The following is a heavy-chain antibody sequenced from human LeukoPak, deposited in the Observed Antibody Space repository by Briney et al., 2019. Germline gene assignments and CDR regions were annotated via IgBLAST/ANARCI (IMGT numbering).Heavy chain of an antibody. CDR1: GFTFSGYS. D-gene: IGHD6-13*01. CDR3: AKDRAQSSSWYSKYFQH. CDR2: IGGSGSSI. V-gene: IGHV3-48*01. J-gene: IGHJ1*01. Sequence: GGSLRLSCAASGFTFSGYSMNWLRQAPGKGLEWLSFIGGSGSSIYYADSVKGRFTISRDNAKSSLFLQMNSLRAEDTAVYYCAKDRAQSSSWYSKYFQHWGQGTLVTVSS.